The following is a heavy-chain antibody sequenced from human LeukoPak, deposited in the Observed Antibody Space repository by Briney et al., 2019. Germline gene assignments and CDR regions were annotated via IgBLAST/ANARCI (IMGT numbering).Heavy chain of an antibody. CDR1: GFTFSSYS. D-gene: IGHD4-17*01. J-gene: IGHJ3*02. CDR3: ARGYGDDAFDI. V-gene: IGHV3-21*01. Sequence: GGSLRLSCAASGFTFSSYSMNWVRQAPGKGLEWVSSISSSSSYIYYADSVKGRFTISRDNAKDSLYLQMNSLRAEDTAVYYCARGYGDDAFDIWGQGTMVTVSS. CDR2: ISSSSSYI.